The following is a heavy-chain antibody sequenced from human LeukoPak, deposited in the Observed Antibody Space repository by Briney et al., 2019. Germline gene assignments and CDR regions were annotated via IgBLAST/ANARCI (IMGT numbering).Heavy chain of an antibody. CDR1: GGTFSSYA. J-gene: IGHJ4*02. D-gene: IGHD3-22*01. V-gene: IGHV1-69*05. CDR2: IIPIFGTA. Sequence: ASVKVSCKASGGTFSSYAISWVRQAPGQGLEWMGRIIPIFGTANYAQKFQGRVTITTDESTSTAYTELSSLRSEDTAMYYCARQNYFDSSGYYIDYWGQGTLVTVSS. CDR3: ARQNYFDSSGYYIDY.